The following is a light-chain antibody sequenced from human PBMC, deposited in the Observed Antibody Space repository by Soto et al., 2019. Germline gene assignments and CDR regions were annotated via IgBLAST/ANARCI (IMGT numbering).Light chain of an antibody. CDR3: CVSASRTTFM. CDR1: SSDIGIYNL. Sequence: QSALTQPASVSGSPGQSIPISCTGTSSDIGIYNLVSWYQQHPGKAPKLIIYEATKRPSGVSNRFSGSKSGNTVSLTVSGLQAEDQADYYCCVSASRTTFMFGGGTKLTVL. J-gene: IGLJ3*02. V-gene: IGLV2-23*02. CDR2: EAT.